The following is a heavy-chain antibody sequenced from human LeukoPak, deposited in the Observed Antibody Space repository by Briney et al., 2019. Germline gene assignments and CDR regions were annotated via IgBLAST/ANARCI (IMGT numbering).Heavy chain of an antibody. CDR2: ISYDGSNK. J-gene: IGHJ4*02. CDR3: ARDRGSYLDY. V-gene: IGHV3-30-3*01. Sequence: GGSLRLSCAASGFTFSSYAMHWVRQAPGKGLEWVAVISYDGSNKYYADSVKGRFTISRDNVKNTLYLQMNSLRAEDTAVYYCARDRGSYLDYWGQGTLVTVSS. CDR1: GFTFSSYA. D-gene: IGHD3-16*02.